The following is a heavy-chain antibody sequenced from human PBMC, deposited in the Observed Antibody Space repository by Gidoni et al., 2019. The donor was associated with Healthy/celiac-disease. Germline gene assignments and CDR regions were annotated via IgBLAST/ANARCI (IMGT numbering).Heavy chain of an antibody. CDR3: ARGPARRITMIVAHSRGNYYYYMDV. CDR1: GGSFSGYY. Sequence: QVQLQQWGAGLLKPSETLSLTCAVYGGSFSGYYWSWIRQPPGKGREWIGEINHSGSTNYNPSIKSRVTISVDTSKNQFSRKLSSVTAADTAVYYCARGPARRITMIVAHSRGNYYYYMDVWGKGTTVTVSS. V-gene: IGHV4-34*01. J-gene: IGHJ6*03. D-gene: IGHD3-22*01. CDR2: INHSGST.